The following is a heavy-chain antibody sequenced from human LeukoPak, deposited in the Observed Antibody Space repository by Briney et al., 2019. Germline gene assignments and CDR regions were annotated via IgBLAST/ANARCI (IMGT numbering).Heavy chain of an antibody. V-gene: IGHV4-39*07. Sequence: SETLSLTCTVSGGSISSSGYYWGWVRQPPGKELEWIGRIYYSGSSHYNPSLKSRVSMSRDTAKNQFSLKLSSVTAADTAVYYCARVRDGYNFYYYYYYYMDVWGKGTTVTVSS. D-gene: IGHD5-24*01. CDR1: GGSISSSGYY. J-gene: IGHJ6*03. CDR3: ARVRDGYNFYYYYYYYMDV. CDR2: IYYSGSS.